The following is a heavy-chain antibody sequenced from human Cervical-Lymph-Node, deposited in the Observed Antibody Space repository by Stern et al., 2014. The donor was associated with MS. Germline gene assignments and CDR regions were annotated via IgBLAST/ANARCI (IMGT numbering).Heavy chain of an antibody. CDR3: ARVRFDYYDSSGYWQIWFDP. V-gene: IGHV4-59*01. CDR1: GGSISSYY. CDR2: IYYRGST. Sequence: QVQLQESGPGLVKPSETLSLTCTVSGGSISSYYWSWIRQPPGKGLEWIGYIYYRGSTNYNPSLKSRVTISVDTSKNQFSLKLSSVTAADTAVYYCARVRFDYYDSSGYWQIWFDPWGQGTLVTVSS. D-gene: IGHD3-22*01. J-gene: IGHJ5*02.